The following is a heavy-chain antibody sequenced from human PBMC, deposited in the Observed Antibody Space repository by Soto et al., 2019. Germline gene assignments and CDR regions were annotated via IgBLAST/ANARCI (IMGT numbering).Heavy chain of an antibody. CDR2: ISSSSSTI. D-gene: IGHD2-15*01. Sequence: GGSRRLSCAASGFTFSSYSMNWVRQAPGKGLEWVSYISSSSSTIYYADSVKGRFTISRDNAKNSLYLQMNSLRAEDTAVYYCARDKGRSPLDYWGQGTLVTVSS. J-gene: IGHJ4*02. V-gene: IGHV3-48*01. CDR3: ARDKGRSPLDY. CDR1: GFTFSSYS.